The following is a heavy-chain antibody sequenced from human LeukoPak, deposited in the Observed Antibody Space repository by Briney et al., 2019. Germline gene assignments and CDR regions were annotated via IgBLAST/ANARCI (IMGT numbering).Heavy chain of an antibody. D-gene: IGHD3-10*01. J-gene: IGHJ6*03. CDR2: IYYSGST. CDR1: GGSISSSSYY. CDR3: ARAVGYYGSGSYYSGFYYYHMDV. Sequence: SETLSLTCTVSGGSISSSSYYWGWIRQPPGKGLEWIGSIYYSGSTYYNPSLKSRVTISVDTSKNQFSLKLSSVTAADTAVYYCARAVGYYGSGSYYSGFYYYHMDVWGKGTTVTISS. V-gene: IGHV4-39*07.